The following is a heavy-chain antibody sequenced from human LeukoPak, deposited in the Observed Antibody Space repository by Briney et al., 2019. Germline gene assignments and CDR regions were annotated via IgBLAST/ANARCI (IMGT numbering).Heavy chain of an antibody. CDR2: INYSGST. V-gene: IGHV4-39*01. J-gene: IGHJ4*02. Sequence: PSETLSLTCTVSGGSISISTYYWGWIRQPPGMGLEWIGSINYSGSTYYNPSLKSRVTISVDTSKNQFSLKLSSVTAADTAVYYCARQGSADTYSSSWYYDYWGQGTLVTVSS. D-gene: IGHD6-13*01. CDR1: GGSISISTYY. CDR3: ARQGSADTYSSSWYYDY.